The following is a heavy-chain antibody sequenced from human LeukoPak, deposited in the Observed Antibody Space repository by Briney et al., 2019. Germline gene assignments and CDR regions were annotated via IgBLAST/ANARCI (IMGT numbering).Heavy chain of an antibody. CDR2: IYYSGST. CDR3: ARDRIGYCGSTSCYTGWFDP. Sequence: SETLSLTCTVSGGSISSYYWSWIRQPPGKGLEWIGYIYYSGSTNYNPSLKSRVTISVDRSKNQFSLKLSSVTAADTAVYYCARDRIGYCGSTSCYTGWFDPWGQGTLVTVSS. V-gene: IGHV4-59*12. J-gene: IGHJ5*02. D-gene: IGHD2-2*02. CDR1: GGSISSYY.